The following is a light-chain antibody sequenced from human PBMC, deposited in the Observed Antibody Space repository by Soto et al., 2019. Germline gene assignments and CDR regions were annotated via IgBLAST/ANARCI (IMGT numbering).Light chain of an antibody. Sequence: VVMTQSPLSLPVTLAQPASISCRSSQSLVHSDGNTYLNWFQQRPGQSPRRLIYKVSNRDSGVPDRFSGSGSGTNFTLKISRVEAEDVGVYYCMQGTHWPPYTFGQGTKLEIK. CDR1: QSLVHSDGNTY. CDR3: MQGTHWPPYT. J-gene: IGKJ2*01. V-gene: IGKV2-30*02. CDR2: KVS.